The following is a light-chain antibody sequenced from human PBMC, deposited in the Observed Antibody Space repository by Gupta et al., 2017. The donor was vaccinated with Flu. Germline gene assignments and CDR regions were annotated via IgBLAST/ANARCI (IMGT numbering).Light chain of an antibody. J-gene: IGKJ2*01. CDR3: QQDSSPVK. CDR1: QSVSSSY. V-gene: IGKV3-20*01. CDR2: GAS. Sequence: VLPQSPGTLSLPPGERATLSCRASQSVSSSYLAWYQQKPGQAPRLLIYGASSRANGIPDRFSGSGSGTDVTLTSSGREPEDFAVYYGQQDSSPVKFGQGTKMEIK.